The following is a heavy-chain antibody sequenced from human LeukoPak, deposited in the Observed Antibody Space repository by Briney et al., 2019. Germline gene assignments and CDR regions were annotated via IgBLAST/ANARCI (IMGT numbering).Heavy chain of an antibody. V-gene: IGHV1-8*02. Sequence: ASVKVSCKASGYTFTSYDINWVRQATRQGLEWMGWMNPNSGNTGYAQKLQGRVTMTTDTSTSTAYMELRSLRSDDTAVYYCAREVTDDAFDIWGQGTMVTVSS. J-gene: IGHJ3*02. D-gene: IGHD2-21*02. CDR3: AREVTDDAFDI. CDR2: MNPNSGNT. CDR1: GYTFTSYD.